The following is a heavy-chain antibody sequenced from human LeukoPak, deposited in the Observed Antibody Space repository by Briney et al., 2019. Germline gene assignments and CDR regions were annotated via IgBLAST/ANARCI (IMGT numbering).Heavy chain of an antibody. CDR3: ARPHYSNSWSPFDY. V-gene: IGHV1-18*01. CDR2: ISAYNGNT. J-gene: IGHJ4*02. CDR1: GDTFNSYG. D-gene: IGHD6-13*01. Sequence: ASVKVSCKASGDTFNSYGISWVRQAPGQGLEWMGWISAYNGNTNYAQKLQGRVTMTTDTSTSTAYMELRSLRSDDTAVYYCARPHYSNSWSPFDYWGQGTLITVSS.